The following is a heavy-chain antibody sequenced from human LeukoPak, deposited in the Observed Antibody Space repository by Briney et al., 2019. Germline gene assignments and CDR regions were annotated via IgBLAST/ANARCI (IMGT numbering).Heavy chain of an antibody. CDR3: ARGDDYVWGSYRYADY. J-gene: IGHJ4*02. CDR2: ISSSRSYV. D-gene: IGHD3-16*02. Sequence: PGGPLRLSCEASGFTFSSYNMTWFRQAPGKGLEWSPSISSSRSYVYSADSVKGRFTISRDNAKNSLYLQMNSLRAEDTAVYYCARGDDYVWGSYRYADYWGQGALVAVSS. CDR1: GFTFSSYN. V-gene: IGHV3-21*01.